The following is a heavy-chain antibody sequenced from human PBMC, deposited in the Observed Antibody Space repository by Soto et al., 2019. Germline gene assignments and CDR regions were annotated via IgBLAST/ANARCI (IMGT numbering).Heavy chain of an antibody. D-gene: IGHD3-22*01. CDR3: ARVGYYYDSSGYYLSFDP. Sequence: ASVKVSWKASGYAFTIYDINWVRQATGQGLEWMGWMNPNSGNTGYAQKFQGRVTMTRNTSISTAYMELSSLRSEDTAVYYCARVGYYYDSSGYYLSFDPWGQGTLVTVSS. CDR2: MNPNSGNT. J-gene: IGHJ5*02. CDR1: GYAFTIYD. V-gene: IGHV1-8*01.